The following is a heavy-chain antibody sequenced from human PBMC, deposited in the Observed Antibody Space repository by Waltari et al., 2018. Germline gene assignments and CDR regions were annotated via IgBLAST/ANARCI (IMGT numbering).Heavy chain of an antibody. J-gene: IGHJ4*02. CDR1: GYTFTSYD. Sequence: QVQLVQSGAEVKRPGASVKVSCKASGYTFTSYDFTWVRQATGQGLEWMGWMNPNTGNTCYAQKVQGRLTLTRNTSVGTAYRELTSLRSEDTAVYYCARGDFWSGYEVDHWGQGTLVTVSS. V-gene: IGHV1-8*03. CDR2: MNPNTGNT. CDR3: ARGDFWSGYEVDH. D-gene: IGHD3-3*01.